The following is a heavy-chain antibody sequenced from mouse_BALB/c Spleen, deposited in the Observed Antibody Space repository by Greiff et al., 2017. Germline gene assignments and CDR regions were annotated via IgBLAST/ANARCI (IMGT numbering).Heavy chain of an antibody. Sequence: EVMLVESGGGLVKPGGSLKLSCAASGFTFSSYTMSWVRQTPEKRLEWVATISSGGGNTYYPDSVKGRFTISRDNAKNNLYLQMSSLRSEDTALYYCARYGPALGFAYWGQGTLVTVSA. V-gene: IGHV5-9*03. CDR3: ARYGPALGFAY. CDR1: GFTFSSYT. J-gene: IGHJ3*01. CDR2: ISSGGGNT.